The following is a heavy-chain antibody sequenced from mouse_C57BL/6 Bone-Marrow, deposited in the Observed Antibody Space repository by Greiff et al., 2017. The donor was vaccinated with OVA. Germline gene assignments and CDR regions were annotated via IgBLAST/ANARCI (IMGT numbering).Heavy chain of an antibody. Sequence: EVHLVESEGGLVQPGSSMKLSCTASGFTFSDYYMAWVRQVPEKGLEWVANINYDGSSTYYLDSLKSRFIISRDNAKNILYLQMSSLKSEDTATYYCARRGLYYGYFDVWGTGTTVTVSS. D-gene: IGHD1-1*01. CDR3: ARRGLYYGYFDV. J-gene: IGHJ1*03. CDR1: GFTFSDYY. CDR2: INYDGSST. V-gene: IGHV5-16*01.